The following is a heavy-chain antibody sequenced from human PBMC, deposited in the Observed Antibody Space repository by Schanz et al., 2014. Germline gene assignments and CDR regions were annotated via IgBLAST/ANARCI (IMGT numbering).Heavy chain of an antibody. CDR3: ARGGRTTYNYYYGMDV. J-gene: IGHJ6*02. CDR2: IYYSGST. CDR1: GGSISSGGYS. Sequence: QVQLQESGPGLVKPSQTLSLTCAVSGGSISSGGYSWNWIRQPPGKGLEWIVYIYYSGSTYYNPSLKSRVTISVDTSKNQFSLKLSSVPAADTAVYYCARGGRTTYNYYYGMDVWGQGTTVTVSS. D-gene: IGHD1-1*01. V-gene: IGHV4-30-4*07.